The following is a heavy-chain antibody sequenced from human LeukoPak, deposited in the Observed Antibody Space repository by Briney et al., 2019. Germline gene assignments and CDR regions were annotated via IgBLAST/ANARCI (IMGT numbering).Heavy chain of an antibody. V-gene: IGHV3-23*01. Sequence: GGSLRLSCAASRFTFSSYAMSWVRQAPGKGLEWVSAISGSGGSTYYADSVKGRFTISRDNSKNTLYLQMNSLRAEDTAVYYCAKDRGYYGSGSYRYFDLWGRGTLVTVSS. D-gene: IGHD3-10*01. CDR1: RFTFSSYA. J-gene: IGHJ2*01. CDR2: ISGSGGST. CDR3: AKDRGYYGSGSYRYFDL.